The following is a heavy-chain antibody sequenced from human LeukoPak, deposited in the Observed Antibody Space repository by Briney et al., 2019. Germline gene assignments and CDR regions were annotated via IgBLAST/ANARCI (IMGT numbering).Heavy chain of an antibody. Sequence: PSETLSLTCTVSGGSISSSSYYWGWIRQPPGKGLEWIGSIYYSGSTYYNPSLKSRVTISVDTSKNQFSLKLSSVTAADTAVYYCARDPGRFGEYGHLLYYFDYWGQGTLVTVSS. D-gene: IGHD3-10*01. J-gene: IGHJ4*02. CDR2: IYYSGST. CDR1: GGSISSSSYY. CDR3: ARDPGRFGEYGHLLYYFDY. V-gene: IGHV4-39*07.